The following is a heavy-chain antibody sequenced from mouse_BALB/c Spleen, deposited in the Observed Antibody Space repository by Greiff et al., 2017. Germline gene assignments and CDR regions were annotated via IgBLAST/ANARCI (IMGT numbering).Heavy chain of an antibody. CDR1: GFSLTSYG. J-gene: IGHJ3*01. V-gene: IGHV2-9*02. D-gene: IGHD1-1*01. CDR3: ARVGYYGRGFAY. CDR2: IWAGGST. Sequence: QVQLKESGPGLVAPSQSLSITCTVSGFSLTSYGVHWVRQPPGKGLEWLGVIWAGGSTNYNSALMSRLSISKDNSKSQVFLKMNSLQTDDTAMYYCARVGYYGRGFAYWGQGTLVTVSA.